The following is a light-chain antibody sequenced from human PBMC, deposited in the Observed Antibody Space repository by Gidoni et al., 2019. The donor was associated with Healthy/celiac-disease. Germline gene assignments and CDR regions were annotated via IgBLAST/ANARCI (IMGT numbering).Light chain of an antibody. V-gene: IGKV1-39*01. CDR3: QQSYSTLRT. CDR1: QSISSY. CDR2: AAS. Sequence: DIQMTQSPSSLSASVGDRVTITCRAGQSISSYLNWYQQKPGKAPKLLIYAASSLQSGVPSRFSGSGSGTDFTLTISSLQPEDFATYYCQQSYSTLRTFXQXTKVEIK. J-gene: IGKJ1*01.